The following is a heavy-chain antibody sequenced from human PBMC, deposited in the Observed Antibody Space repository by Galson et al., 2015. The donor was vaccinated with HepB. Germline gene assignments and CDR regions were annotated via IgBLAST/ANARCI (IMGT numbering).Heavy chain of an antibody. J-gene: IGHJ6*02. CDR2: IYPGDSDT. CDR1: GSSFTSHG. Sequence: QSGAEVTKPRESLKISCKGSGSSFTSHGIGWVRQMPGKGLEWIGIIYPGDSDTRYSPSFQGQVTISADKSISTAYLQWSSLKASDTAMYYCGRLQRIAAADHCYFCGIDVCPQWTTVTVSS. CDR3: GRLQRIAAADHCYFCGIDV. D-gene: IGHD6-13*01. V-gene: IGHV5-51*01.